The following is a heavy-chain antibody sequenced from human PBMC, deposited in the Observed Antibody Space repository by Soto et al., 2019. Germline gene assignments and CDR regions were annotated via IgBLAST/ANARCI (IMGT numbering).Heavy chain of an antibody. J-gene: IGHJ5*01. D-gene: IGHD6-19*01. Sequence: SETLSLTCTVSGGSISGFYWSWIRQPPGKGLEWIAYAYYSGSTSYNPSLKSRATISVDTSKKQISLKLSSVTPADTAVYYCAREKAVAGNWFDSWGQGTLVTVSS. CDR2: AYYSGST. V-gene: IGHV4-59*01. CDR1: GGSISGFY. CDR3: AREKAVAGNWFDS.